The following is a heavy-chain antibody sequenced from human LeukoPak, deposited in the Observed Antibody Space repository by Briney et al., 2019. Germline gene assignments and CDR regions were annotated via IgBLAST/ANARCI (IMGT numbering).Heavy chain of an antibody. D-gene: IGHD2-15*01. CDR2: ISGLGSST. J-gene: IGHJ4*02. CDR1: GFTFSSYA. Sequence: GGSLRLSCGASGFTFSSYAMSWVRQAPGKGLEWVATISGLGSSTYYADSVKGRFTISRDNSKDTLYLQMNSLRAEDTAVYYCAKVVSGRFDYWGQGTLVTVSS. CDR3: AKVVSGRFDY. V-gene: IGHV3-23*01.